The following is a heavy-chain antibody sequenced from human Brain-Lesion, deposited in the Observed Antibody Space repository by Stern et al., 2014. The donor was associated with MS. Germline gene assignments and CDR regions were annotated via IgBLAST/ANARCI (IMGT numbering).Heavy chain of an antibody. CDR1: GGSISSSNW. D-gene: IGHD6-13*01. J-gene: IGHJ4*02. CDR2: SDHSGST. CDR3: ARFPASRPHVFDS. V-gene: IGHV4-4*02. Sequence: VQLEESGPGLVKPSGTLSLTCVVSGGSISSSNWWSWVRQSPGKGLEWIGESDHSGSTIYNPSLKSRVTVSVDKSKNRFSLNLSSVPAADTAVYFCARFPASRPHVFDSWGQGTLVTVSS.